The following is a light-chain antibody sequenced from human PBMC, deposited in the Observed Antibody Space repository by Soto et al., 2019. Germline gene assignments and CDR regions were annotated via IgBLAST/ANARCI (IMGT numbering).Light chain of an antibody. CDR3: SSYTSSSTWV. CDR1: SSDVGGYNY. V-gene: IGLV2-14*01. CDR2: EVS. J-gene: IGLJ1*01. Sequence: SALTQPASVSGSPGQSITISCTGTSSDVGGYNYVSWYQQHPGKAPKLMIYEVSNRPSGVSNRFSGSKSGNTASLTISGLQAEDEADYYCSSYTSSSTWVFGTGTKVTVL.